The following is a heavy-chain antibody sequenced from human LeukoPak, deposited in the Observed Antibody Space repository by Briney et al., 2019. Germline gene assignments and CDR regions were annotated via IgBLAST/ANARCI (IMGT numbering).Heavy chain of an antibody. V-gene: IGHV4-59*01. Sequence: SETLSLTCTVSGGSISSYYWSWIRQTPGKGLEWIGYIDYSGYTNYNPSLKSRVTISVDTSKNQSSLKLSSVTAADTAVYYCARAEGDDSSGYYPSHFDYWGQGTLVTVSS. D-gene: IGHD3-22*01. J-gene: IGHJ4*02. CDR3: ARAEGDDSSGYYPSHFDY. CDR2: IDYSGYT. CDR1: GGSISSYY.